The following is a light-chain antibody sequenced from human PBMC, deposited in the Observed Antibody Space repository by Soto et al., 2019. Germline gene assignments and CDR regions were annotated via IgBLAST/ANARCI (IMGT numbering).Light chain of an antibody. CDR3: QQYYTTPWT. CDR2: WAS. J-gene: IGKJ1*01. CDR1: QSVLYSSNNKNY. Sequence: DIVMTQSPDSLAVSLGERATINCKSSQSVLYSSNNKNYLAWYQQKPGQPPKALIYWASTRESGVPDRFSGSGSGTDITLTISSLQAEDVAVYYCQQYYTTPWTFGQGTKVDI. V-gene: IGKV4-1*01.